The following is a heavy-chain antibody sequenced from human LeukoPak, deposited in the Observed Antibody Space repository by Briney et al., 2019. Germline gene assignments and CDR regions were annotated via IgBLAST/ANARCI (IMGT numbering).Heavy chain of an antibody. Sequence: ASVKVSCKASGYTFTSYDINWVRQATGQGLEWMGWMNPNSGNTGYAQKFQGRVTMTRNTSISTAYMELSSLRSEDTAVYYCSRGSIAAAGTYYYYMDVWGKGTTVTVSS. CDR2: MNPNSGNT. CDR3: SRGSIAAAGTYYYYMDV. CDR1: GYTFTSYD. V-gene: IGHV1-8*01. J-gene: IGHJ6*03. D-gene: IGHD6-13*01.